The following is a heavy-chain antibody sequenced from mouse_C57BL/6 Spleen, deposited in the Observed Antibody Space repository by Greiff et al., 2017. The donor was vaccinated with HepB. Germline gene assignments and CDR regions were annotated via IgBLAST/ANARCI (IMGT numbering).Heavy chain of an antibody. CDR2: FTMYSDAT. CDR1: YFAFMASA. CDR3: ARGEGNDKKGYYAMDY. D-gene: IGHD2-2*01. Sequence: LQQSGAELVRPGSSVKLSCKDSYFAFMASAMHWVKQRPGHGLEWIGSFTMYSDATEYSENFKGKATLTANTYSSPAYLELSSLTSEDSAVYYGARGEGNDKKGYYAMDYWGQGTSVTVSS. J-gene: IGHJ4*01. V-gene: IGHV1-49*01.